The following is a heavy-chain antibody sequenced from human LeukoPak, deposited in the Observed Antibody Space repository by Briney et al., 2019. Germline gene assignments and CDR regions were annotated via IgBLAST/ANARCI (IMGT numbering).Heavy chain of an antibody. CDR2: ISSSSSYI. V-gene: IGHV3-21*01. Sequence: PGGSLRLSCAASGFTFSSYSMNWVRQAPGKGLEWVSSISSSSSYIYYADSVKGRFTISRDNAKNSLYLQMNSLRAEDTAVYYCARVGGDFWSGYPFDYWGQGTLVTVSS. J-gene: IGHJ4*02. CDR3: ARVGGDFWSGYPFDY. CDR1: GFTFSSYS. D-gene: IGHD3-3*01.